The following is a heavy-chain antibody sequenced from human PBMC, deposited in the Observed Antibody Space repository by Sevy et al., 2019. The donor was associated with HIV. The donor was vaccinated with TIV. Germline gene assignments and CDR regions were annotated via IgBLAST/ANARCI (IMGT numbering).Heavy chain of an antibody. CDR2: IKSKTDGGTT. V-gene: IGHV3-15*07. Sequence: GGSLRLSCAASGFTFNNAWMNWVHQAPGKGLEWVGHIKSKTDGGTTDYAAPVKGRFTISRDDSKNTLSLQMNSLKTEDTAVYYCTNGSGSFDYWGQGTLVTVSS. CDR3: TNGSGSFDY. CDR1: GFTFNNAW. D-gene: IGHD3-10*01. J-gene: IGHJ4*02.